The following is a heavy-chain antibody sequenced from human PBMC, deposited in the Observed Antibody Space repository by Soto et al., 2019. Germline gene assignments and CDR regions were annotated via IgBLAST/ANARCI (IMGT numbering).Heavy chain of an antibody. CDR3: ARRGSWFDP. V-gene: IGHV3-48*03. CDR1: GFTFSSYE. J-gene: IGHJ5*02. CDR2: ISSSGSTI. Sequence: EVQLVESGGGLVQPGGSLILSCAASGFTFSSYEMNWVRQAPGKGLEWVSYISSSGSTIYYADSVKGRFTISRDNAKNSLYLHMNSLRAEDTAVYYCARRGSWFDPWGQGTLVTVSS. D-gene: IGHD3-16*01.